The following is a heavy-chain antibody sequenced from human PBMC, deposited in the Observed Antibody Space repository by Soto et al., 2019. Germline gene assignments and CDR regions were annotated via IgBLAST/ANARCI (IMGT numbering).Heavy chain of an antibody. CDR1: VFSLSTSGVG. Sequence: QITLKESGPTLVKPTKTLTLTCNFSVFSLSTSGVGVVGIRQSPGKALEWLVIIYWEDYKRSSPSLRSRLILTTYTSKNPVVLTMTNIAPVDTSTYYCAHNLVAGTSWFDPWGQGTLVTVSS. V-gene: IGHV2-5*02. CDR3: AHNLVAGTSWFDP. D-gene: IGHD6-19*01. J-gene: IGHJ5*02. CDR2: IYWEDYK.